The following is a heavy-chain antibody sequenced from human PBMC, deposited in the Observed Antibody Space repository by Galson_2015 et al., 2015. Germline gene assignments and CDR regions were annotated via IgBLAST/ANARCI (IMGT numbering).Heavy chain of an antibody. J-gene: IGHJ3*01. CDR2: INHSGST. D-gene: IGHD5-18*01. V-gene: IGHV4-34*01. CDR1: GGSFSGYY. Sequence: SETLSLTCAVYGGSFSGYYWSWIRQPPGKGLEWIGEINHSGSTNYNPSLKSRVTISVDTSKNQFSLKLSSVTAADTAVYYCASLRAFSYGLGLWGQGTMVTVSS. CDR3: ASLRAFSYGLGL.